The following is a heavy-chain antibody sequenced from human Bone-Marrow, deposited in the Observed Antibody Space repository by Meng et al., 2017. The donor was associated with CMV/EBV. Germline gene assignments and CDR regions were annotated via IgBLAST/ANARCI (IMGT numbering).Heavy chain of an antibody. J-gene: IGHJ4*02. CDR2: IIPIFGTA. CDR1: GGTFSSYA. D-gene: IGHD3-3*01. Sequence: SVKVSCKASGGTFSSYAISWVRQAPGQGLEWMGGIIPIFGTANYAQKFQGRVTITTDESTSTAYMELSSLRSEDTAVYYCASNRRYDFWSGYGYWGQGTLVTVSS. CDR3: ASNRRYDFWSGYGY. V-gene: IGHV1-69*05.